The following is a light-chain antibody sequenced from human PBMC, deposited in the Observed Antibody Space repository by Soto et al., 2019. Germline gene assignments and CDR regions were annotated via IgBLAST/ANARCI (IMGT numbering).Light chain of an antibody. V-gene: IGLV2-14*03. CDR1: SSDVGYYNY. CDR3: TSYTTSSTLV. CDR2: DVS. J-gene: IGLJ2*01. Sequence: QSALTQPASVSESLGQSITISCTGTSSDVGYYNYVSWYRHHPGKAPKLMIYDVSNRPSGVSRRFSGSKSGNTASLTISGLRAEDEADYYCTSYTTSSTLVFGGGTKLTVL.